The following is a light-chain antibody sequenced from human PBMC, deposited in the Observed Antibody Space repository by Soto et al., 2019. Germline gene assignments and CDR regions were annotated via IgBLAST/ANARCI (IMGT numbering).Light chain of an antibody. Sequence: QSVLTQPPSASGSPGQSVTISCTGTSSDVGGYDYVSWYQQHPGKAPKLMIYEVDKRPSGVPDRFSGSKSDNTASLTVSGFQTDDEADYYCSSYAGSNILFGTGTKVTVL. V-gene: IGLV2-8*01. J-gene: IGLJ1*01. CDR2: EVD. CDR1: SSDVGGYDY. CDR3: SSYAGSNIL.